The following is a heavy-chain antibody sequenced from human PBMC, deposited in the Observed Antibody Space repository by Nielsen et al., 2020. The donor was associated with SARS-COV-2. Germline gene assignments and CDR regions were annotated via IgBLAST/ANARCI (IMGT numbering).Heavy chain of an antibody. CDR3: AKGYSSSWYYFDY. V-gene: IGHV3-23*01. CDR1: GFTFSSYA. J-gene: IGHJ4*02. D-gene: IGHD6-13*01. CDR2: ISGSGGST. Sequence: GGSLRLSCAASGFTFSSYAMSWVRRAPGKGLEWVSAISGSGGSTYYADSVKGRFTISRDNSKNTLYLQMNSLRAEDTAVYYCAKGYSSSWYYFDYWGQGTLVTVSS.